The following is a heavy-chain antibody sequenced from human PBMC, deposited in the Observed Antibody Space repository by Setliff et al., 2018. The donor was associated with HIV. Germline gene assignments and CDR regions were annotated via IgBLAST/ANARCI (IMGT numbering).Heavy chain of an antibody. J-gene: IGHJ4*02. V-gene: IGHV3-7*04. CDR3: AMDTCDTPSCYAGPRFVY. CDR2: IKQDGTDK. Sequence: GGSLSLSCAASGFTFSDYWMSWVRQAPGKGLEWVANIKQDGTDKYYVDSVRGRFTISRDNARNSLFLQMNSLRVEDTAVYYCAMDTCDTPSCYAGPRFVYWGQGNLVTVSS. D-gene: IGHD2-2*01. CDR1: GFTFSDYW.